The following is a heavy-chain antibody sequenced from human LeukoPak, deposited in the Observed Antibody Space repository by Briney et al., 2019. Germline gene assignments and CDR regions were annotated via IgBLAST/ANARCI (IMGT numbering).Heavy chain of an antibody. CDR3: ATYYYDSSGYVFDY. J-gene: IGHJ4*02. CDR1: GYTFTGYY. D-gene: IGHD3-22*01. Sequence: ASVKVSCKASGYTFTGYYMHWVRQAPGQGLEWMGWINPNSGGTNYAQKFQGRVTMIRDTSISTAYMELSRLRSDDTAVYYCATYYYDSSGYVFDYWGQGTLVTVSS. V-gene: IGHV1-2*02. CDR2: INPNSGGT.